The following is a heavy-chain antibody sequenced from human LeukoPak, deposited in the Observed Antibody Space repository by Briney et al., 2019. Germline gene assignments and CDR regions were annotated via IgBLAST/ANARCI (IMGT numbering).Heavy chain of an antibody. Sequence: GGSLRLSCAASGFTFSSYWMSWVRQAPGKGLEWVANIKQDGSEKYYVDSVKGRFTISRDNAKNSLYLQMNSLRAEDTAVYYCARDRVLKSSSSNMDVWGKGTTVTVS. J-gene: IGHJ6*03. V-gene: IGHV3-7*01. CDR1: GFTFSSYW. CDR3: ARDRVLKSSSSNMDV. CDR2: IKQDGSEK. D-gene: IGHD6-13*01.